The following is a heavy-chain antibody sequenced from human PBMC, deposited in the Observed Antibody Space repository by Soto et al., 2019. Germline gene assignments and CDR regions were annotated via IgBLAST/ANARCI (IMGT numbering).Heavy chain of an antibody. CDR2: IYYSGDT. Sequence: TVSGGSISSDSLYWAWIRQPPGKGLEWIGIIYYSGDTYYNPSLAGRLTMSVDTSNQFSLTLRSVTAADTALYYCARNQPQRYCSGGTCRPAYGMDVWGQGTTVTVSS. V-gene: IGHV4-39*01. J-gene: IGHJ6*02. CDR1: GGSISSDSLY. D-gene: IGHD2-15*01. CDR3: ARNQPQRYCSGGTCRPAYGMDV.